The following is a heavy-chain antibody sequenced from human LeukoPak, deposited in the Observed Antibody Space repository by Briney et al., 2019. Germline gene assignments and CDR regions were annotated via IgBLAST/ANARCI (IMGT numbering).Heavy chain of an antibody. D-gene: IGHD4-17*01. Sequence: GGSLRLSCAASGFTFSSYSMNWVRQAPGKGLEWVSYISSSSSTIYYADSAKGRFTISRDNAKNSLYLQMNSLRAEDTAVYYCARDLTAGDPYWGQGTLVTVSS. V-gene: IGHV3-48*01. CDR2: ISSSSSTI. CDR1: GFTFSSYS. CDR3: ARDLTAGDPY. J-gene: IGHJ4*02.